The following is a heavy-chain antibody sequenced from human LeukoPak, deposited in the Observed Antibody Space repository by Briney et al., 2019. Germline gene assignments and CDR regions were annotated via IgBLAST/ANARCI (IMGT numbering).Heavy chain of an antibody. Sequence: SETLSLTCAVYGGSFSGYSWTWIRQPPGKGLEWTGEMKHSGSSTYNPSPRSRVTISVDTSKNQLSLKENSATAANTPLYYSAGGVGQGPRSDYRVSWGQRTLVTVSS. J-gene: IGHJ4*02. D-gene: IGHD6-25*01. CDR3: AGGVGQGPRSDYRVS. CDR2: MKHSGSS. V-gene: IGHV4-34*01. CDR1: GGSFSGYS.